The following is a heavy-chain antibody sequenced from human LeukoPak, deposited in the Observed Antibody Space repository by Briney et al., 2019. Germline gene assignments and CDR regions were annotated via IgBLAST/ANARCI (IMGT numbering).Heavy chain of an antibody. J-gene: IGHJ4*02. CDR2: IYSGGST. D-gene: IGHD6-19*01. Sequence: PGGSLRLSCAASGFTVNSNYMSWVRQAPGKGLEWVSVIYSGGSTYYADSVKGRFTISRDNSKNTLYLQMNSLRAEDTAVYYCASESQWLDLDYWGQGTLVTVSS. V-gene: IGHV3-53*01. CDR1: GFTVNSNY. CDR3: ASESQWLDLDY.